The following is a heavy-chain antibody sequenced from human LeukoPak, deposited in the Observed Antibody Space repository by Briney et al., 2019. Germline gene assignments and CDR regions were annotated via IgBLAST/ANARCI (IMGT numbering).Heavy chain of an antibody. J-gene: IGHJ3*01. V-gene: IGHV4-31*03. CDR1: GGSISSGGYE. CDR3: ARGFHV. Sequence: RPSETLSLSCTVSGGSISSGGYEWGWIREHRGKGLEWIGYSYYSGSTCYNPSLKRRVTISVDTSKNQFSLKLSSVAAADTAVYYCARGFHVWGQGTMVTVSS. CDR2: SYYSGST.